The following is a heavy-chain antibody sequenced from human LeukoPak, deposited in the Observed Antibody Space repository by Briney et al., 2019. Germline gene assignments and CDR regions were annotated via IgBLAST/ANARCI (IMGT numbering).Heavy chain of an antibody. Sequence: PSQTLSLTCAVSGGSISSGGYSWSWIRQPPGKGLEWIGYIYHSGSTYYNPSLKSRVTISVDRSKNQFSLKLSSVTAADTAVYYCAREVGATPNPHFDYWGQGTLVTVSS. CDR2: IYHSGST. J-gene: IGHJ4*02. CDR3: AREVGATPNPHFDY. D-gene: IGHD1-26*01. CDR1: GGSISSGGYS. V-gene: IGHV4-30-2*01.